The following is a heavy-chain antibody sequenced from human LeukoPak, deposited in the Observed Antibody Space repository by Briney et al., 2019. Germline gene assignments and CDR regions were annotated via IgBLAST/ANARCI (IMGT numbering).Heavy chain of an antibody. CDR2: ISYDGSNK. CDR1: GFTFSSYA. D-gene: IGHD1-1*01. Sequence: GRSLRLSCAASGFTFSSYAMHWVRQAPGKGLEWVAVISYDGSNKYYADSVKGRFTISRDNSKNTLYLQMNSLRAEDTAVYYCARRGTLNDYGMDVWGPGTTVTVSS. CDR3: ARRGTLNDYGMDV. V-gene: IGHV3-30-3*01. J-gene: IGHJ6*02.